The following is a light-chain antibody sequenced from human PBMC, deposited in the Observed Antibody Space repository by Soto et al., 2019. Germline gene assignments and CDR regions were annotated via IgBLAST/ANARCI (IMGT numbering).Light chain of an antibody. J-gene: IGKJ2*01. V-gene: IGKV1-33*01. CDR3: HQYDSLPYT. CDR2: DAS. CDR1: EGITNY. Sequence: DIQMTQSPSSLSASVGDRVTITCQASEGITNYLNWYQQKPGKVPKLLIYDASNLEVGVPSRFSGSGSGTEFTFPISSLQPEDIATYYCHQYDSLPYTFGQGTKLEIK.